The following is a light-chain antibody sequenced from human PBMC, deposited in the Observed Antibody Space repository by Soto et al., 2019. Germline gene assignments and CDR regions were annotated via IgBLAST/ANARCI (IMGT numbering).Light chain of an antibody. J-gene: IGKJ4*01. V-gene: IGKV3-11*01. Sequence: EIVLTQSPATLSLSPGERATLSCRASKSVSSYLAWYQQKPGQAPRLLIYDASNRATGIPARFSGSGSGTDFSRPISSLEPEDFAVYYCQQRSNWPPGLTFGGGTKVEIK. CDR3: QQRSNWPPGLT. CDR1: KSVSSY. CDR2: DAS.